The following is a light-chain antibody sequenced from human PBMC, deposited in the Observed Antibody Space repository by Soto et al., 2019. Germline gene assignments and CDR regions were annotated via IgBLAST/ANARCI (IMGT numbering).Light chain of an antibody. V-gene: IGKV3-11*01. CDR3: QQYNNWPQT. Sequence: EIVLTQSPATLSSSPGETATLSCRASQYVGSRLAWYQHKPGQAPRLLIYYMSKRATGIPARFSGSGSGTEFTLTISSLQSEDFAVYYCQQYNNWPQTFGQGTKVDIK. CDR1: QYVGSR. J-gene: IGKJ1*01. CDR2: YMS.